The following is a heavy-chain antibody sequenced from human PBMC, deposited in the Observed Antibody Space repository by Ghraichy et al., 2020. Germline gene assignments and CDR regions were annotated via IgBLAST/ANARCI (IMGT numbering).Heavy chain of an antibody. CDR1: GFSFSNYG. Sequence: LSLTCTASGFSFSNYGLYWVRQAPGKGLEWVAVIWYDGINKFYGDSVKGRFTISRDNSNNTLYLQMNSLTVDDSAVYYCARERLPLYYYYGMDVWGQGTTVTVSS. CDR2: IWYDGINK. V-gene: IGHV3-33*07. J-gene: IGHJ6*02. CDR3: ARERLPLYYYYGMDV.